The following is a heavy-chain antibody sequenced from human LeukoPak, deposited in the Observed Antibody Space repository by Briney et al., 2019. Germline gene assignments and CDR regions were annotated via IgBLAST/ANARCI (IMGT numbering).Heavy chain of an antibody. Sequence: ASVKVSRKASGYTFTSYDINWVRQATGQGLEWMGWMNPNSANTGYAQKFQGRVTMTRNTSISTAYMELSSLRSEDTAVYYCARTPGYSSNLRNAFDIWGQGTMVTVSS. J-gene: IGHJ3*02. CDR1: GYTFTSYD. V-gene: IGHV1-8*01. CDR2: MNPNSANT. CDR3: ARTPGYSSNLRNAFDI. D-gene: IGHD6-13*01.